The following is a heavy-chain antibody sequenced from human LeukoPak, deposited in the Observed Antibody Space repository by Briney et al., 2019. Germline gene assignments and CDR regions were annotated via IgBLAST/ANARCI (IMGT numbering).Heavy chain of an antibody. V-gene: IGHV3-30*02. CDR1: GFTFSSYG. D-gene: IGHD6-13*01. J-gene: IGHJ3*02. CDR2: IRYDGSNK. CDR3: ATLYDRDSSSWYGFNAFDI. Sequence: GGSLRLSCAASGFTFSSYGMHWVCQAPGKGLEWVAFIRYDGSNKYYADSVKGRFTISRDNSKNTLYLQMNSLRAEDTAVYYCATLYDRDSSSWYGFNAFDIWGQGTMVTVSS.